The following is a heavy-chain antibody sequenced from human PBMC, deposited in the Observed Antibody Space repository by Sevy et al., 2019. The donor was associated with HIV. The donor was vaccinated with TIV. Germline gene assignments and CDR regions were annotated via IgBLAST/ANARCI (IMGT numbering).Heavy chain of an antibody. CDR1: GYTFTNYY. Sequence: ASVKVSCKASGYTFTNYYIHWVRQAPGQGLEWMGWINPNSGGTNYAQKFQGRVTMTRDTSISTAYMELSRLRSDDTAVYYCARAPLTTVVTRGKNWFDPWGQGTLVTVSS. CDR3: ARAPLTTVVTRGKNWFDP. CDR2: INPNSGGT. V-gene: IGHV1-2*02. J-gene: IGHJ5*02. D-gene: IGHD4-17*01.